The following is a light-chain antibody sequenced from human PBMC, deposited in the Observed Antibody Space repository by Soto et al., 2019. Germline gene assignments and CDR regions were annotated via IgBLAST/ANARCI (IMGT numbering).Light chain of an antibody. V-gene: IGKV3-20*01. CDR2: DSS. CDR1: QSVSSGY. CDR3: QHYLRSLWT. Sequence: EIVLTQSPGTLSLSLGERATLSCRASQSVSSGYLAWYQQKPGQAPRLVIYDSSRRATGIPDRFSGSGSGTDFTLTISTLEPEDFAVYYCQHYLRSLWTFGQGTKVEIK. J-gene: IGKJ1*01.